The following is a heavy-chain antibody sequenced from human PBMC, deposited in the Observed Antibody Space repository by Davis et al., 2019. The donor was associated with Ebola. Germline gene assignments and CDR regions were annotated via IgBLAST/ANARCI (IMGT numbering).Heavy chain of an antibody. Sequence: PGGSLRLSCTVSGGSVSSGRYYWSWIRQPPGKGLEWIGFIYYSGSTNYNPPLKSRVTISVDTSKNQFSLKLSSVTAADTAVYYCARVQNYDFWSGLGYWGQGVLVTVSS. D-gene: IGHD3-3*01. J-gene: IGHJ4*02. V-gene: IGHV4-61*01. CDR1: GGSVSSGRYY. CDR2: IYYSGST. CDR3: ARVQNYDFWSGLGY.